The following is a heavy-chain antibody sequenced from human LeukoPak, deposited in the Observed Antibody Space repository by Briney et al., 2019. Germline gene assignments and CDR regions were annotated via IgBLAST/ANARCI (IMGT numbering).Heavy chain of an antibody. D-gene: IGHD4/OR15-4a*01. Sequence: SETLSLTCTVSGGSISSGGYYWSWIRQHPGKGLEWIGYIYYSGSTYYNPSLKSRVTISVDTSKNQFSLKLSSVTAADTAVYYXAXVGXDYGASVNWFDPWGQGTLVTVSS. V-gene: IGHV4-31*03. CDR1: GGSISSGGYY. J-gene: IGHJ5*02. CDR2: IYYSGST. CDR3: AXVGXDYGASVNWFDP.